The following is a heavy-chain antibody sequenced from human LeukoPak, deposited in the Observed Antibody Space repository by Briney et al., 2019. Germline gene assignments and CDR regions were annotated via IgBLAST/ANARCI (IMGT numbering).Heavy chain of an antibody. CDR2: MSANGDST. D-gene: IGHD4-11*01. CDR3: AKVGDCSNYYDY. Sequence: GGSLRLSCAASGFTFSGYAMSWVRQAPGKGLEWVSAMSANGDSTYYVDPVRGRFTISRDNSKNTLYLQMNSLRAEDTAVYYCAKVGDCSNYYDYWGQGTLVTVSS. J-gene: IGHJ4*02. CDR1: GFTFSGYA. V-gene: IGHV3-23*01.